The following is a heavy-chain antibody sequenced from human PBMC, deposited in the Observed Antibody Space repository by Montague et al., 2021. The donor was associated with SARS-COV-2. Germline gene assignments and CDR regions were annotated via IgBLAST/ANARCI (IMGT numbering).Heavy chain of an antibody. J-gene: IGHJ4*02. V-gene: IGHV3-23*03. CDR2: IHSGASYA. D-gene: IGHD1-26*01. CDR3: AKGVGQKSSAVDY. CDR1: GFTFSSHD. Sequence: SLRLSCAASGFTFSSHDMIWVRQAPGKGLEWVSIIHSGASYASYAGSVKGRFTISRDNSKNTLYLQMNSLRAEDTAVYYCAKGVGQKSSAVDYWGQGTQVTVSS.